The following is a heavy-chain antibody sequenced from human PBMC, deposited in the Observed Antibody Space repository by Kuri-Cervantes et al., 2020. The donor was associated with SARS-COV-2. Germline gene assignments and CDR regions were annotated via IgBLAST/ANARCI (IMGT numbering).Heavy chain of an antibody. CDR1: GFTFDDYT. D-gene: IGHD3-3*01. CDR3: ARGLSLEWLLPHFDY. J-gene: IGHJ4*01. V-gene: IGHV3-43*01. CDR2: ISWAGGST. Sequence: GGSLRLSCAASGFTFDDYTMHWVRQAPGKGLEWVSLISWAGGSTYYADSVKSRFTISRDNAKNSLYLQMNSLRAEDTAVYYCARGLSLEWLLPHFDYWGQGTMVTVSS.